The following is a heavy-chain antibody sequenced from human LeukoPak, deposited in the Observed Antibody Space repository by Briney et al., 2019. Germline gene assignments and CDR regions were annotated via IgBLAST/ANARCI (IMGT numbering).Heavy chain of an antibody. J-gene: IGHJ6*03. D-gene: IGHD3-10*01. CDR1: GGSISSSSYY. Sequence: PSETLSLTCTVSGGSISSSSYYWGWIRQPPGKGLEWIAKIYYSGSTYYNPSLKSRATISVDTSKNQFSLKLTSVTAADTAAYYCARHVHGSGNYYMDVWGKGTTVTVSS. V-gene: IGHV4-39*01. CDR3: ARHVHGSGNYYMDV. CDR2: IYYSGST.